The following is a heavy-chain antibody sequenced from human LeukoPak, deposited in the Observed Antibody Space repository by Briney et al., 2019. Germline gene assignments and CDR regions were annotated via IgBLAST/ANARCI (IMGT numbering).Heavy chain of an antibody. CDR1: GYSFTSYW. Sequence: GESLKISCKGSGYSFTSYWIGWVRQLPGKGLEWMGIIYPDDSDTRYSPSFQGQVTISADKSISTAYLQWSSLKASDTAMYYCARLAYCSNDVCYSNYYYSMDVWGKGTTVTVSS. J-gene: IGHJ6*03. CDR2: IYPDDSDT. V-gene: IGHV5-51*01. D-gene: IGHD2-8*01. CDR3: ARLAYCSNDVCYSNYYYSMDV.